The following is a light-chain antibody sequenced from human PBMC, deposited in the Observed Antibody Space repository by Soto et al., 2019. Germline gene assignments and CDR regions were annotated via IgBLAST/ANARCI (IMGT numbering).Light chain of an antibody. Sequence: EIVMTQSPATLSVSPGERATLSCRASQSVSSNLAWYQQKPGQAPRLLIYGASTRATGIPARFSGSGSGTEFTITISSLQSEDFEVYYCKQYHNWPPMAFGQGTKVEIK. J-gene: IGKJ1*01. CDR3: KQYHNWPPMA. CDR2: GAS. V-gene: IGKV3-15*01. CDR1: QSVSSN.